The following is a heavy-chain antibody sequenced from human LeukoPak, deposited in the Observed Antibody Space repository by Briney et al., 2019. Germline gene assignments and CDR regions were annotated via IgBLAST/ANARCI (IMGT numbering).Heavy chain of an antibody. CDR1: GFSFSSYW. Sequence: GGPLRLSCAASGFSFSSYWMTWVRQAPGGGLEWVANIKEDGSDKYYVDSVKGRFSISRDNAKNSLYLQMNSLRAEDTAVYYCARDKGYLAFDYWGQGTLVTVSS. V-gene: IGHV3-7*01. CDR3: ARDKGYLAFDY. D-gene: IGHD2-15*01. J-gene: IGHJ4*02. CDR2: IKEDGSDK.